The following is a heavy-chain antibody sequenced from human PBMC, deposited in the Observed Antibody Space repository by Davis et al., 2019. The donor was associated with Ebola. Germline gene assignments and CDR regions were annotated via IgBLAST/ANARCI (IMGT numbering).Heavy chain of an antibody. CDR1: GGTFSSYA. V-gene: IGHV1-69*05. Sequence: SVKVSCKASGGTFSSYAISWVRQAPGQGLEWMGGIIPIFGTANYAQKLQGRVTMTRDTSTSTAYMELRSLRSDDTAVYYCARVSVLDAFDMWGQGTMVTVSS. D-gene: IGHD2/OR15-2a*01. CDR3: ARVSVLDAFDM. J-gene: IGHJ3*02. CDR2: IIPIFGTA.